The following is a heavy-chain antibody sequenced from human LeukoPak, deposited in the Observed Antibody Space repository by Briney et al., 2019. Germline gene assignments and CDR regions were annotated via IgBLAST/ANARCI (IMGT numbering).Heavy chain of an antibody. CDR2: IYFSGST. D-gene: IGHD5-18*01. J-gene: IGHJ4*02. CDR1: GGSITGSSYY. CDR3: ARLDRGYSYGYYFDY. Sequence: SETLSLTCTVSGGSITGSSYYWAWIRQPPGKGLEWVGSIYFSGSTYHNPSLKSRVTISVDTSKDQFSLKVSAVTAADTAVYYCARLDRGYSYGYYFDYWGQGTLVTVSS. V-gene: IGHV4-39*01.